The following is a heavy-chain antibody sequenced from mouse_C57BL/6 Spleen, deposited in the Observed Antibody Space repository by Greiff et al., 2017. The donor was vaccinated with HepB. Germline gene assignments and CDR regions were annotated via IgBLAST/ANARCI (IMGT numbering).Heavy chain of an antibody. V-gene: IGHV1-55*01. CDR1: GYTFTSYW. Sequence: QVQLQQPGAELVKPGASVKMSCKASGYTFTSYWITWVKQRPGQGLEWIGDIYPGSGSTNYNEKFKSKATLTVDTSSSTAYMQLSSLTSEDSAIYYCARYDYDAAMDYWGQGTSVTVSS. CDR2: IYPGSGST. J-gene: IGHJ4*01. D-gene: IGHD2-4*01. CDR3: ARYDYDAAMDY.